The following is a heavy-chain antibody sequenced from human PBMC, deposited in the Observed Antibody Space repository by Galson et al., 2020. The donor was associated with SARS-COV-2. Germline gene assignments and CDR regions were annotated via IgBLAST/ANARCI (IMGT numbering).Heavy chain of an antibody. J-gene: IGHJ6*02. V-gene: IGHV1-2*02. CDR1: GYTFTGYY. CDR2: INPHSGGT. Sequence: ASVKVSCKASGYTFTGYYMHWVRQAPGQGLEWMGWINPHSGGTNYAQKFQGRVTMTRDTSISTAYMELSSVTAADTAVYYCARGLQGVHTAMVTYYYYYGMDVWGQGTTVTVSS. CDR3: ARGLQGVHTAMVTYYYYYGMDV. D-gene: IGHD5-18*01.